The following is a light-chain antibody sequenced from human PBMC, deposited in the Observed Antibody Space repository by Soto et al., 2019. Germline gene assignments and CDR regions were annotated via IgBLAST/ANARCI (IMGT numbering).Light chain of an antibody. Sequence: QSALTQPASVSGSPGQSITISCTGTSSDVGDYNYVSWYQQHPGKAPKLMIYDVSNRPSGVSNRFSGSKSGSTASLTISGLQAEDEADYYCSSYTSSTTRVFGPGTKLTVL. V-gene: IGLV2-14*01. CDR2: DVS. CDR1: SSDVGDYNY. CDR3: SSYTSSTTRV. J-gene: IGLJ1*01.